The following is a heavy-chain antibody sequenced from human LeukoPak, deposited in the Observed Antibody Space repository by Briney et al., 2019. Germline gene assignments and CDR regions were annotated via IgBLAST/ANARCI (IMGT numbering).Heavy chain of an antibody. D-gene: IGHD3-10*01. Sequence: PGGSLRLSCAASGFTFSSYGMHWVRQAPGKGLEWVAFIRYDGRNKYYADSVKGRFTISRDNSKNTLYLQMNSLRAEDMAVYYCAFGELHYYFDYWGQGTLVTVSS. CDR1: GFTFSSYG. CDR2: IRYDGRNK. V-gene: IGHV3-30*02. CDR3: AFGELHYYFDY. J-gene: IGHJ4*02.